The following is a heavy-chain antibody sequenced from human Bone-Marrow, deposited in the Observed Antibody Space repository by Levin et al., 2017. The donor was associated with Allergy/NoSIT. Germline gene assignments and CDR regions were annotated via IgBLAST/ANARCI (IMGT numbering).Heavy chain of an antibody. J-gene: IGHJ4*02. CDR2: VYYSGGS. CDR3: ARGLVDQYGSGSSLDS. D-gene: IGHD3-10*01. Sequence: SETLSLTCTVSGGSISRYSYWSWLRQLPGNGLEWIGHVYYSGGSEQNPSLKSRVSISVDTSKNQFSLKVRSVTAADTAVYYCARGLVDQYGSGSSLDSWGQGVLVTVSS. V-gene: IGHV4-59*01. CDR1: GGSISRYSY.